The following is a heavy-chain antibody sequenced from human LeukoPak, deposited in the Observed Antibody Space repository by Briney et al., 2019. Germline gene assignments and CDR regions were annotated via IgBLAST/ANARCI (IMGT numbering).Heavy chain of an antibody. CDR3: ARVSSDAFDI. CDR1: GGSFSGYY. D-gene: IGHD2-2*01. Sequence: SETLSLTCAVCGGSFSGYYWSWIRQPPGKGLEWIGEINHSGSTNYNPSLKSRVTISVDTSKNQFSLKLSSVTAADTAVYYCARVSSDAFDIWGQGTMVTVSS. CDR2: INHSGST. J-gene: IGHJ3*02. V-gene: IGHV4-34*01.